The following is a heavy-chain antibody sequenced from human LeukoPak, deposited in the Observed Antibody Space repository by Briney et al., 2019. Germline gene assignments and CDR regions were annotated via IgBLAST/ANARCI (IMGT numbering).Heavy chain of an antibody. Sequence: PSETLSLTCTVSGGSMHGYYWSWVRQAPGKALEWIGQMYYTGSTSYNPSLKSRVTFSLDSPKTQVSLNLNSVTAADTAVYYCARYNWNDGGWFDPWGQGTLVTVSS. J-gene: IGHJ5*02. CDR1: GGSMHGYY. CDR3: ARYNWNDGGWFDP. CDR2: MYYTGST. V-gene: IGHV4-59*08. D-gene: IGHD1-1*01.